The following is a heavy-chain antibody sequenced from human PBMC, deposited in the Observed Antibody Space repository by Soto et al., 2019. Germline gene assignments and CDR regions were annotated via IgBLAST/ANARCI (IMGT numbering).Heavy chain of an antibody. CDR2: IKSDGSST. D-gene: IGHD1-26*01. CDR1: GFTFSNYW. CDR3: ARVWWESREIDY. J-gene: IGHJ4*02. V-gene: IGHV3-74*01. Sequence: GGSLRLSCAASGFTFSNYWMHWVRQAPGKGLVWVSRIKSDGSSTSYADSVKGRFTISRDNAKNTLYLQMHSLRAEDTAVYYCARVWWESREIDYWGQGTLVTFSS.